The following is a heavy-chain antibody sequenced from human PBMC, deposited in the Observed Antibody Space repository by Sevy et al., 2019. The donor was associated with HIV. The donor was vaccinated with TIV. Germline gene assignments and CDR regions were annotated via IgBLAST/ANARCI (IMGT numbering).Heavy chain of an antibody. Sequence: ASVKVSCETSGYTFTYYYIHWVRQAPGQGLEWMGWINPSSGGTQYGQKFQGRVSVTSDTSRRTSYMELRRLRSDDTALYYCARQVDNWFDPWGQGTPVTVSS. J-gene: IGHJ5*02. D-gene: IGHD2-15*01. CDR3: ARQVDNWFDP. V-gene: IGHV1-2*02. CDR1: GYTFTYYY. CDR2: INPSSGGT.